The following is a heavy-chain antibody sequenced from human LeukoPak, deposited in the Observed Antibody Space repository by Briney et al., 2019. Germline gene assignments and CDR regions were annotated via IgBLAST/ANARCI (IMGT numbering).Heavy chain of an antibody. CDR2: ISGSGSTK. Sequence: GGSLRLSCAASGFTFSSYNMNWVRQAPGKGLEWVSYISGSGSTKYYADSVKGRFTISRDNAKTSLDLQMNSLRAEDTAVYYCASYIVGPTLDNWGQGTLVIVSS. D-gene: IGHD1-26*01. CDR1: GFTFSSYN. V-gene: IGHV3-48*04. CDR3: ASYIVGPTLDN. J-gene: IGHJ4*02.